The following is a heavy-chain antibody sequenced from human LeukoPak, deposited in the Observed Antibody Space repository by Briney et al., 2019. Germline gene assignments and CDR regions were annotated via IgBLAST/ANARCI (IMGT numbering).Heavy chain of an antibody. D-gene: IGHD3-22*01. V-gene: IGHV5-51*01. CDR2: IYPGDSDT. CDR1: GYSFSSYW. CDR3: VRQGYYYDSSAYYSIDY. J-gene: IGHJ4*02. Sequence: GESLKISCKASGYSFSSYWIGWVRQMPGKGLEWVGIIYPGDSDTRYSPSFQGQVTISADESISTAYLQWSSLKASDSATYYCVRQGYYYDSSAYYSIDYWGQGTLVTVSS.